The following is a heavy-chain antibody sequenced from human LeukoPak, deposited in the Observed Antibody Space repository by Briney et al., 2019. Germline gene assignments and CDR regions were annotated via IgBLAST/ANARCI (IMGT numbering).Heavy chain of an antibody. CDR2: INEDGSEK. J-gene: IGHJ3*02. Sequence: PGGSLTLSCAASGFTFSRYWMSWVRQAPGKGLEWVANINEDGSEKNYVDSVKGRFTISRDNAKNSLYLEMNSLTAEDTAVYYCANYYDSSGYYALDMWGQGTMVTVSP. D-gene: IGHD3-22*01. V-gene: IGHV3-7*01. CDR3: ANYYDSSGYYALDM. CDR1: GFTFSRYW.